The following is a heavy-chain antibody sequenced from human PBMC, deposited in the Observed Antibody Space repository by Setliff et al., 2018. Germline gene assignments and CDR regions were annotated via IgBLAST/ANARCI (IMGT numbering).Heavy chain of an antibody. CDR3: ARQSGSGSSPYFDF. V-gene: IGHV4-38-2*01. CDR1: GHSIASDSY. D-gene: IGHD3-10*01. Sequence: SETLSLTCAVSGHSIASDSYWGWIRQSPGKGLEWIGSLYRTANTYYNPAVRSRVTISPDTSKNQFSLKLTSVTAADTAVYYCARQSGSGSSPYFDFWGQGTLVTVSS. CDR2: LYRTANT. J-gene: IGHJ4*02.